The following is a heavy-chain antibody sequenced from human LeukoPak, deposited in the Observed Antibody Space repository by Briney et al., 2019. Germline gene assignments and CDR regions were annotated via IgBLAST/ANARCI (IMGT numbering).Heavy chain of an antibody. D-gene: IGHD6-19*01. CDR3: ATKYTSGWYYFDY. CDR1: GYSFTSYW. CDR2: IYPGDSDT. J-gene: IGHJ4*02. V-gene: IGHV5-51*01. Sequence: GESLKISCKGSGYSFTSYWIGWVRQMPGKGLGWMGTIYPGDSDTRYSPSFQGQVTISADKSISTAYLQWSSLKASDTAMYYCATKYTSGWYYFDYWGQGTLVTVSS.